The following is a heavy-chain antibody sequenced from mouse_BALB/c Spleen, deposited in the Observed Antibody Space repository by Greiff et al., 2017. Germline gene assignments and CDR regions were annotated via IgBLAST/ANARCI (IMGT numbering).Heavy chain of an antibody. D-gene: IGHD2-5*01. CDR2: ISNGGGST. V-gene: IGHV5-12-2*01. J-gene: IGHJ2*01. CDR3: ARPSNHPYYLDY. CDR1: GFTFSSYT. Sequence: EVQLVESGGGLVQPGGSLKLSCAASGFTFSSYTMSWVRQTPEQRLEWVAYISNGGGSTYYPDTVKGRFTISRDTAKNTLYLQMSSLKSEDTAMYYCARPSNHPYYLDYWGQGTTLTVSS.